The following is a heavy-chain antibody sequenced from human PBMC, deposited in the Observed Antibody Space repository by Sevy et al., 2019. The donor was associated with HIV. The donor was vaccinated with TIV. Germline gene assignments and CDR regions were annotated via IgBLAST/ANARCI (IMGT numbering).Heavy chain of an antibody. CDR2: IYYSGST. CDR3: ARGLGPYCSGGSFFFDY. Sequence: SETLSLTCTVSGGSISSYYWSWIRQPPGKGLEWIGYIYYSGSTNYNPSLKSRVTISVDTSKNQFSLKLSSVTAADTAVYYCARGLGPYCSGGSFFFDYWGQGTLVTVSS. D-gene: IGHD2-15*01. V-gene: IGHV4-59*01. J-gene: IGHJ4*02. CDR1: GGSISSYY.